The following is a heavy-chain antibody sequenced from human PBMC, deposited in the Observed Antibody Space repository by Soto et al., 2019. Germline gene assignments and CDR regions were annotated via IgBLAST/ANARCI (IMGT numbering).Heavy chain of an antibody. Sequence: SETLSLTCAVSGGSFSSYYWSWIRQPPGEGLEWIGSIYYSGSTNYNPSLKSRVTISIDTSKNHFSLKLSSVTAADTAVYFCARAYYGDYPYSDYWGQGTLVTVSS. CDR1: GGSFSSYY. V-gene: IGHV4-59*01. J-gene: IGHJ4*02. D-gene: IGHD4-17*01. CDR3: ARAYYGDYPYSDY. CDR2: IYYSGST.